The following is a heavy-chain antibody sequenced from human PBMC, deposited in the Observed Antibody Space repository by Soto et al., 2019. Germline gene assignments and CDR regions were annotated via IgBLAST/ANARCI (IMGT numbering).Heavy chain of an antibody. CDR1: GGSISSGGYY. V-gene: IGHV4-31*03. D-gene: IGHD3-9*01. J-gene: IGHJ6*02. Sequence: TLSLTCTVSGGSISSGGYYWSWIRQHPGKGLEWIGYIYYSGSTYYNPSLKSRVTISVDTSKNQFSLKLSSVTAADTAVYYCARESPPDYYDILTGFYYYGMDVWGQGTTVTVSS. CDR2: IYYSGST. CDR3: ARESPPDYYDILTGFYYYGMDV.